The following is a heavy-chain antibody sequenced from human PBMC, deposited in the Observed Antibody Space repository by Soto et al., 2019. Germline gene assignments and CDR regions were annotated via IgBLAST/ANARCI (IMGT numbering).Heavy chain of an antibody. V-gene: IGHV3-7*04. J-gene: IGHJ6*02. D-gene: IGHD2-15*01. Sequence: GGSLRLSCAASGFTFSSYWMTWVRQAPGKGLEWVAKIKQDGSEKYYVDSMKGRFTISRDNAKNSLYLQMNSLRAEDTAVYYCARDVSSLLGYYYGMDVWGQGTTVTVSS. CDR2: IKQDGSEK. CDR1: GFTFSSYW. CDR3: ARDVSSLLGYYYGMDV.